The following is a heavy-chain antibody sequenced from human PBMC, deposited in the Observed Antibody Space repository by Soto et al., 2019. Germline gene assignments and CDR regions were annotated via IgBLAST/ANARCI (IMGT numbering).Heavy chain of an antibody. J-gene: IGHJ6*02. D-gene: IGHD3-22*01. Sequence: GGSLRLSCAASGFTFRRYGMYWVRQGPGKGLEWVAVISYDGSNKYYADSVKGRFTIFRDASKNMFLQMNSLRAEDSAVYYCVKDRRGYYDTDGYSIWRTSVSYSCLHVWGPGIMVTVSS. CDR2: ISYDGSNK. V-gene: IGHV3-30*18. CDR3: VKDRRGYYDTDGYSIWRTSVSYSCLHV. CDR1: GFTFRRYG.